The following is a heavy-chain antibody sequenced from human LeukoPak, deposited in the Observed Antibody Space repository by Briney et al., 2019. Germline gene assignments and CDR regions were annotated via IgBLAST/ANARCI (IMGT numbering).Heavy chain of an antibody. D-gene: IGHD6-13*01. V-gene: IGHV1-2*02. CDR1: GYTFTGYY. J-gene: IGHJ4*02. Sequence: GASVKVSCTSSGYTFTGYYMHWVRQAPGQGLEWMGWINPNSGGTNYAQKFQGRVTMTRDTSISTAYMELSRLRSDDTAVYYCARGQGYSSSEADYWGQGTLVTVSS. CDR3: ARGQGYSSSEADY. CDR2: INPNSGGT.